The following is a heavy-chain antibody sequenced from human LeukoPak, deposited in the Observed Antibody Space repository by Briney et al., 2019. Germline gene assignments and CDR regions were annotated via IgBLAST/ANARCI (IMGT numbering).Heavy chain of an antibody. Sequence: PSETLSLTCAVYGGSFSSYYWSWIRQPPGKRLEWIGHIYYSGSTNYNPSLKSRVTISVDTSKNQFSLKLSSVTAADTAVYYCASRSSIWSGYQDTLYYFDSWGQGTLVTVSS. D-gene: IGHD3-3*01. CDR1: GGSFSSYY. CDR2: IYYSGST. J-gene: IGHJ4*02. CDR3: ASRSSIWSGYQDTLYYFDS. V-gene: IGHV4-59*01.